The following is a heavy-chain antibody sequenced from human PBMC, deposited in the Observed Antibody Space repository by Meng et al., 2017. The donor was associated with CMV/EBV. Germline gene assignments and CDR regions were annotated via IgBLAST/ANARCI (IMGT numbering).Heavy chain of an antibody. V-gene: IGHV1-69*12. CDR1: GGTFSSYA. CDR3: ALLAGGSGSYFSFDY. J-gene: IGHJ4*02. CDR2: IIPIFGTA. Sequence: QVQLVQSGAEVKKPGSSVKVSCXXSGGTFSSYAISWVRQAPGQGLEWMGGIIPIFGTANYAQKFQGRVTITADESTSTAYMKLSSLRSEDTAVYYCALLAGGSGSYFSFDYWGQGTRVTVSS. D-gene: IGHD3-10*01.